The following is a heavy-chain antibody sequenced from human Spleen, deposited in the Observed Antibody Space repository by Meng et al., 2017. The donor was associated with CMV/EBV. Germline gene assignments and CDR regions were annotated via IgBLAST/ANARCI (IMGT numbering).Heavy chain of an antibody. CDR2: VYPGDSDT. CDR1: GYSFSNYW. V-gene: IGHV5-51*01. D-gene: IGHD3-10*01. Sequence: LNSSCKGSGYSFSNYWIGWVRQKPGKGLEWMGIVYPGDSDTKYSPSFQGQVTISADKSISTAYLQWSSLKASDTAMYYCARPYYHGPWGQGTLVTVSS. CDR3: ARPYYHGP. J-gene: IGHJ4*02.